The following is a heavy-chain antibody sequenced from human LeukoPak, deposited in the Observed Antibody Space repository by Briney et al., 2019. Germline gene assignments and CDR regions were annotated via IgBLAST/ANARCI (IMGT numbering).Heavy chain of an antibody. D-gene: IGHD2-15*01. V-gene: IGHV1-8*01. CDR1: GYSFTSHY. J-gene: IGHJ4*02. CDR2: MNPNSGNT. CDR3: ATGRGDCSGGSVCY. Sequence: ASVKVSCKASGYSFTSHYMHWVRQAPGQGLEWMGWMNPNSGNTGYAQKFQGRVTMTEDTSTDTAYMELSSLRSEDTAVYYCATGRGDCSGGSVCYWGQGTLVTVSS.